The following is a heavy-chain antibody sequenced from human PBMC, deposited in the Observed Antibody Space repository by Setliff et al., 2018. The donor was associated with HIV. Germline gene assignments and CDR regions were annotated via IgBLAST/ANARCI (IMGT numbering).Heavy chain of an antibody. Sequence: PGESLKISCKASGYSFTGYWIGWVRQMPGKGLEWMGIIYPSDSDTRYSPSFQGQVTISADKSITTAYLQWSSLKASDTAMYYCASPSSPGHYYDYAMDVWGQGTTVTVSS. CDR1: GYSFTGYW. CDR2: IYPSDSDT. J-gene: IGHJ6*02. D-gene: IGHD1-1*01. V-gene: IGHV5-51*01. CDR3: ASPSSPGHYYDYAMDV.